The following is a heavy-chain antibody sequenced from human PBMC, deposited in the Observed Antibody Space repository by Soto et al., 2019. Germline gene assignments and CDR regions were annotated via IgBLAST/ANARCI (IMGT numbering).Heavy chain of an antibody. CDR2: IIPLFGTT. J-gene: IGHJ6*02. CDR3: ARGTMTGSEYNYYYYGMDV. V-gene: IGHV1-69*13. Sequence: GASVKVSCKASGGTFSSYAIDWVRQAPGQGLEWMGGIIPLFGTTNYAQKLQGRVKLTADESTRTAYMELSTLTSEDTAVYYCARGTMTGSEYNYYYYGMDVWGQGTTVTVSS. D-gene: IGHD1-1*01. CDR1: GGTFSSYA.